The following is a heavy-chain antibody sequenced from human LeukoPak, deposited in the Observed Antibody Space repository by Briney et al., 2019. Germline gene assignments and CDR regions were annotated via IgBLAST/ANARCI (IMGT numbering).Heavy chain of an antibody. CDR3: ARLPYSSSWYFDY. V-gene: IGHV4-39*01. J-gene: IGHJ4*02. D-gene: IGHD6-13*01. CDR2: IYCSGST. Sequence: PSETLSLTCAVSGGSISSSSYYWGWIRQPPGKGLEWIGSIYCSGSTYYNPSLKSRVTISVDTSKNQFSLKLSSVTAADTAVYYCARLPYSSSWYFDYWGQGTLVTVSS. CDR1: GGSISSSSYY.